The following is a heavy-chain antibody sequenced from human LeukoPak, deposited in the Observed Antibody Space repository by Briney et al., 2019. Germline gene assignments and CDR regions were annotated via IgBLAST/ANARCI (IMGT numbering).Heavy chain of an antibody. Sequence: GASVKVSCKASGYTFTSYGISWVRQAPGQGLEWMGWISAYNGNTNYAQKLQGRVTMTTDTSTSTAYMELRSLRSDDTAVYYCARVAAYDFYYYYYMDVWGKGTTVTVSS. CDR1: GYTFTSYG. D-gene: IGHD3-3*01. V-gene: IGHV1-18*01. CDR2: ISAYNGNT. CDR3: ARVAAYDFYYYYYMDV. J-gene: IGHJ6*03.